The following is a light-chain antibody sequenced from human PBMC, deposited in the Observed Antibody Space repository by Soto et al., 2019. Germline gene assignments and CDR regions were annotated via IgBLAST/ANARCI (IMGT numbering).Light chain of an antibody. V-gene: IGKV3-20*01. CDR3: QQYGSSPRYT. Sequence: EIALTQSPGTLSLSPGERATLSCRASQSVSSSYLAWYQQKPGQAPRLLIYGASSRATGIPDRFSGSGSGTEFTLTISRLEPDDFAVYYGQQYGSSPRYTFGQGTKLEIK. CDR2: GAS. J-gene: IGKJ2*01. CDR1: QSVSSSY.